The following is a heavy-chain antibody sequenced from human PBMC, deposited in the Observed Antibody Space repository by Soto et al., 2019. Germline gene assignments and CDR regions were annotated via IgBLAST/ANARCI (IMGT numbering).Heavy chain of an antibody. CDR2: ISSGSSYI. Sequence: EVQLVESGGGLVKPGGSLRLSCAASGFTFSSYSMNWVRQAPGKGLEWVSSISSGSSYIYYADSVKGRFTISRDNAKNSLYLQRNSLRAEDTAVYYCAGSSGGAGKLWNYYGMDVWGQGTTVTVSS. V-gene: IGHV3-21*06. CDR3: AGSSGGAGKLWNYYGMDV. J-gene: IGHJ6*02. D-gene: IGHD3-10*01. CDR1: GFTFSSYS.